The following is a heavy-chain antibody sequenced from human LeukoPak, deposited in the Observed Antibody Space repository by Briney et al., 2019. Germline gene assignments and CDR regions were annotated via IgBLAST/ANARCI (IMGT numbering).Heavy chain of an antibody. CDR2: INHSGST. J-gene: IGHJ5*02. D-gene: IGHD3-10*01. CDR1: GGSFSGYY. Sequence: SETLSLTCAVYGGSFSGYYWSWIRQPPGKGLEWIGEINHSGSTNYNPSLKSRVTISVDTSKNQFSLKLSSVTAADTAVYYCARDTSLAFGSGSYPNWFDPWGQGTLVTVSS. CDR3: ARDTSLAFGSGSYPNWFDP. V-gene: IGHV4-34*01.